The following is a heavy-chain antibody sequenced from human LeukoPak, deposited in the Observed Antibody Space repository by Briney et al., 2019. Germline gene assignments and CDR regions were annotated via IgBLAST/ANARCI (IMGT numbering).Heavy chain of an antibody. CDR1: GFTFDDYA. V-gene: IGHV3-43*02. D-gene: IGHD3-3*01. CDR3: ARDRENTYYDFWYPYYMDV. J-gene: IGHJ6*03. Sequence: PGGXLRLSCAASGFTFDDYAMHWVRQAPGKGLEWVSLISGDGGSTYYADSVKGRFTISRDNAKNSLYLQMNSLRAEDTAVYYCARDRENTYYDFWYPYYMDVWGKGTTVTVSS. CDR2: ISGDGGST.